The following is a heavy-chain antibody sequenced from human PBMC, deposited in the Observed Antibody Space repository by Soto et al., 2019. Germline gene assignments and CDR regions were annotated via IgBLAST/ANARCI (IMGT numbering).Heavy chain of an antibody. D-gene: IGHD3-10*01. Sequence: QLQLQESGSGLVKPSQTLSLTCAVSGGSISSGGYSWSWIRQPPGKGLEWIGYIYHSGSTYYNPSPQRRGTISVGRSKNQFFLKLSSVAAADTAVYYCARAIGWFGELLGGYYFDYWGQGTLVTVSS. CDR1: GGSISSGGYS. V-gene: IGHV4-30-2*01. J-gene: IGHJ4*02. CDR2: IYHSGST. CDR3: ARAIGWFGELLGGYYFDY.